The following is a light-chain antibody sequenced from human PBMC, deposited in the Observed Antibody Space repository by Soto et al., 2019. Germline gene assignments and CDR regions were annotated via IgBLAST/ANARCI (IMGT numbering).Light chain of an antibody. J-gene: IGLJ3*02. V-gene: IGLV2-8*01. CDR3: SSYGGSNNLV. CDR1: SSDVGSYNY. Sequence: QSALTQPPSASGSPGQSVTISCTGTSSDVGSYNYVSWYQQHPGKAPKLILYEVNKRPSGVPDRFSGSKSGNTASLTVSGLQAEDEADYYSSSYGGSNNLVFGGGTKVTVL. CDR2: EVN.